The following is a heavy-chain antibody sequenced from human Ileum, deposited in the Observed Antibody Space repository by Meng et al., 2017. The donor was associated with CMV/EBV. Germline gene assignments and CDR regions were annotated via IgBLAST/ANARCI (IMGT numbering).Heavy chain of an antibody. Sequence: VPRNAAGPGRGQPPKARSLPCPLSAASISSGHYYWSWIRQTPGKGLEWIGHIHDSGSTYYNPSLQSRVTISVDTSKTQFSLKLSSVTAADTAVYYCARVWGIAVRPLDYWGQGTLVTVSS. D-gene: IGHD6-6*01. CDR3: ARVWGIAVRPLDY. CDR2: IHDSGST. V-gene: IGHV4-30-4*01. CDR1: AASISSGHYY. J-gene: IGHJ4*02.